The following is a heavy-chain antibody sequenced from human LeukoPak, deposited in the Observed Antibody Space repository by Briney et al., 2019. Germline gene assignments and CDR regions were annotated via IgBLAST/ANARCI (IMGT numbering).Heavy chain of an antibody. V-gene: IGHV3-49*03. J-gene: IGHJ4*02. Sequence: GGSLRLSCTASGFIFGEDAMSWFRQAPGKGLEWVGFIRTKSNGETAEYAASVKGRFSISRDDSKSIAYLQMNSLKTEDTGVYFCARLIAVVVAASSYFDSWGQGTRVTVSS. CDR1: GFIFGEDA. D-gene: IGHD2-15*01. CDR2: IRTKSNGETA. CDR3: ARLIAVVVAASSYFDS.